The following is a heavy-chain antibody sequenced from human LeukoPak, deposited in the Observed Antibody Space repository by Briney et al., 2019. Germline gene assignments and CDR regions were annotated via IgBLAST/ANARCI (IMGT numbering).Heavy chain of an antibody. J-gene: IGHJ5*02. CDR1: GFTFSIYA. CDR2: ISSNGGST. V-gene: IGHV3-64*01. D-gene: IGHD2-21*01. Sequence: SGGSLRLSCAASGFTFSIYAMHWVRQAPGKGLEYVSAISSNGGSTYYANSVKGRFTVSRDNSKNTLYLQMGSLRAEDMAVYYCVRSSAAYGANCFDPWGQGTLLTVSS. CDR3: VRSSAAYGANCFDP.